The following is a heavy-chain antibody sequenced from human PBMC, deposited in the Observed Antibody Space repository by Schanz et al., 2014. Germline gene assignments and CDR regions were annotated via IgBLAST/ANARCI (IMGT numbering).Heavy chain of an antibody. CDR3: ATLDYADSVS. CDR2: IVPIAGIT. V-gene: IGHV1-69*02. D-gene: IGHD4-17*01. CDR1: GGTFSSYT. Sequence: QVQLVQSEAEVKKPGSSVKVSCKASGGTFSSYTISWVRQAPGQGLEWMGRIVPIAGITNYAQKFQGRVTITADKSTTTAYMELNSLNSDDTAVYYCATLDYADSVSWGQGTLVTVSS. J-gene: IGHJ5*02.